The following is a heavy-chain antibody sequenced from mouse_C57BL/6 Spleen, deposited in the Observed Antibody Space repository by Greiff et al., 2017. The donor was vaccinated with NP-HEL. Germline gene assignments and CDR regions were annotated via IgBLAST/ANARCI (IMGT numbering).Heavy chain of an antibody. D-gene: IGHD1-1*01. Sequence: EVQLQQSGGGLVKPGGSLKLSCAASGFTFSDYGMHWVRQAPEKGLEWVAYISSGSSTIYYADTVKGRFTISRDNAKNTLFLQMTSLRSEDRAMYYCARGPYGSSWFAYWGQGTLVTVSA. CDR1: GFTFSDYG. V-gene: IGHV5-17*01. CDR3: ARGPYGSSWFAY. CDR2: ISSGSSTI. J-gene: IGHJ3*01.